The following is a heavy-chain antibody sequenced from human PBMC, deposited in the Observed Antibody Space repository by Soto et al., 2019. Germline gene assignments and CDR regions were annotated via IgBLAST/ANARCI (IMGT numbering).Heavy chain of an antibody. V-gene: IGHV3-23*01. CDR2: ISGSGGST. J-gene: IGHJ4*02. CDR3: AKEMEIFGVVTEIDY. CDR1: GFTFSSYA. D-gene: IGHD3-3*01. Sequence: SGGSLRLSCAASGFTFSSYAMSWVRQAPGKGLEWVSAISGSGGSTYYADSVKGRFTISRDNSKNTLYLQMNSLRAEDTAVYYCAKEMEIFGVVTEIDYWSQGTLVTVSS.